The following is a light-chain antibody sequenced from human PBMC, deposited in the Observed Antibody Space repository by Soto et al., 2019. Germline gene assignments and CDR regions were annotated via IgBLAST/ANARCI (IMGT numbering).Light chain of an antibody. CDR2: GAS. J-gene: IGKJ2*01. V-gene: IGKV3-20*01. CDR3: QQYGSSPRYT. CDR1: QSVSSSY. Sequence: EIVLTQSPGTLSLSPGERATLSCRASQSVSSSYLAWYQQKPGQATRLLIYGASSRATGIPDRFSGSGSGTDFTLTISRLEHADFAVYYCQQYGSSPRYTFGQGTKLEIK.